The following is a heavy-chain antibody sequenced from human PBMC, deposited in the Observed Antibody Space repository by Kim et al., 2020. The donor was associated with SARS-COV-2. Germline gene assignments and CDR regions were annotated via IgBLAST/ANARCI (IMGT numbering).Heavy chain of an antibody. CDR2: IKSKTDGGTT. D-gene: IGHD3-16*02. CDR3: TTAEEYDYIWGSYRPDAFDI. J-gene: IGHJ3*02. V-gene: IGHV3-15*01. CDR1: GFTFSNAW. Sequence: GGSLRLSCAASGFTFSNAWMSWVRQAPGKGLEWVGRIKSKTDGGTTDYAAPVKGRFTISRDDSKNTLYLQMNSLKTEDTAVYYCTTAEEYDYIWGSYRPDAFDIWGQGTMVTVSS.